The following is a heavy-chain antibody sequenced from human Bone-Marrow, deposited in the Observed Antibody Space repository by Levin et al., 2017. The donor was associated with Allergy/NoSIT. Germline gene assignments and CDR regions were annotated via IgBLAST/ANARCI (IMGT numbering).Heavy chain of an antibody. CDR3: ARDPFAYNFGSGSYLDY. Sequence: GWSLRLSCAASGFAFSNYWMHWVRQAPGKGLVWVSRINRGGTSTTYADSVKGRFTISRDNAKNTLYLQMNSLRAEDTAVYYCARDPFAYNFGSGSYLDYWGQGTLVSVSS. V-gene: IGHV3-74*01. CDR2: INRGGTST. J-gene: IGHJ4*02. CDR1: GFAFSNYW. D-gene: IGHD3-10*01.